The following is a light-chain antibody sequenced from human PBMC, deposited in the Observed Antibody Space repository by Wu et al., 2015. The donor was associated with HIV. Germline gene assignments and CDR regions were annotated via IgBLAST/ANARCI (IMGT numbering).Light chain of an antibody. CDR1: QGISSY. V-gene: IGKV1-8*01. Sequence: AIRITQSPSSLSASTGDRVTITCRASQGISSYLAWYQQKPGKAPNLLIYAASTLQSGVPSRFSGSGSGTDFTLTINCLQSEDFATYYCQQYYSYPWTFGQGTKVEIK. J-gene: IGKJ1*01. CDR3: QQYYSYPWT. CDR2: AAS.